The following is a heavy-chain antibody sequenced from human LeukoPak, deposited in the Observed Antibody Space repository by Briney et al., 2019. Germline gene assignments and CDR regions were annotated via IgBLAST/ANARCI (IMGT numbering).Heavy chain of an antibody. Sequence: ASVKVSCKASGYTFTSYGISWVRQAPGQGLEWMGWISAYNGNTNYAQKLQGRVTMTTDTSTSTAYMEPRSLRSDDTAVYYCARAEIDYYGSGSYSIRFDPWGQGTLVTVSS. CDR2: ISAYNGNT. CDR3: ARAEIDYYGSGSYSIRFDP. D-gene: IGHD3-10*01. CDR1: GYTFTSYG. J-gene: IGHJ5*02. V-gene: IGHV1-18*01.